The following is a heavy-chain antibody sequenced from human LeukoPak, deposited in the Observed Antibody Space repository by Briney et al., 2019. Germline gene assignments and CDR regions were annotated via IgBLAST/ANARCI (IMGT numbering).Heavy chain of an antibody. V-gene: IGHV3-53*01. D-gene: IGHD6-6*01. CDR3: ASGPSYINSFVY. CDR1: GFTVSSNF. CDR2: IYSGGST. J-gene: IGHJ4*02. Sequence: GGSLRLSCAASGFTVSSNFMSWVRQAPGEGLEWVSLIYSGGSTNYADSVKGRVTISRDSSKNTLYLQMNSLRAEDTAVYYCASGPSYINSFVYWGQGTRVTLSS.